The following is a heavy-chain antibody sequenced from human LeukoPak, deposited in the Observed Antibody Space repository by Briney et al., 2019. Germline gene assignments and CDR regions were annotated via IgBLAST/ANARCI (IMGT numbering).Heavy chain of an antibody. V-gene: IGHV4-39*07. D-gene: IGHD3-10*01. CDR3: ARGILWFGELPLYYFDY. CDR2: IYYSGST. J-gene: IGHJ4*02. Sequence: SSETLSLTCTVSGGSISSSSYYWGWIRQPPGKGLEWIGSIYYSGSTYYNPSLKSRVTISVDTSKNQFSLKLSSVTAADTAVYYCARGILWFGELPLYYFDYWGQGTLVTVSS. CDR1: GGSISSSSYY.